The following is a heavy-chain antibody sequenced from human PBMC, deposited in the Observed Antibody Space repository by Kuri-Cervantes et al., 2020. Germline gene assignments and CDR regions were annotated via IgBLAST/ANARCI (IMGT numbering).Heavy chain of an antibody. J-gene: IGHJ2*01. CDR3: ARDSPGGSGYYYWYFDL. CDR1: GVTFSSYA. D-gene: IGHD3-22*01. CDR2: ISYDGSNK. V-gene: IGHV3-30-3*01. Sequence: LSLTCAASGVTFSSYAMHWVRQAPGKGLEWVAVISYDGSNKYYADSGKGRFTISRDNSKNTLYLQMNSLRAEDTAVYYCARDSPGGSGYYYWYFDLWGRGTLVTVSS.